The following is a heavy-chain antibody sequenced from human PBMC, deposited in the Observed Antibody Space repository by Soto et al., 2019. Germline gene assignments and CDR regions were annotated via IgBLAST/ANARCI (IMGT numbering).Heavy chain of an antibody. CDR1: GFTVSNNY. J-gene: IGHJ4*02. V-gene: IGHV3-53*01. Sequence: EVQLVESGGGLIQPGGSLRLSCAVSGFTVSNNYMSWVRQAPGKGLEGVSVIYSGGYTAYGDSVKGRFTISRDNCKNTLLLQMNSLGANDAAVYLWASRGGGGGYWGQGTLVTVSS. D-gene: IGHD3-16*01. CDR2: IYSGGYT. CDR3: ASRGGGGGY.